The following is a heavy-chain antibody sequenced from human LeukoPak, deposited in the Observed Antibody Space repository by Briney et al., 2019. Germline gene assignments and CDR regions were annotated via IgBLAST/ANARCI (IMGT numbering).Heavy chain of an antibody. CDR2: IAPSGSA. CDR1: GTSISTYY. V-gene: IGHV4-4*09. D-gene: IGHD4-17*01. CDR3: ARHLATTVTRGYSCHPMDV. J-gene: IGHJ6*03. Sequence: SETLSLTCTASGTSISTYYWSWIRQPPGEGLEWIAYIAPSGSAVYNPSLNSRLTVSVDTSKNQFSLKLNSVTAADTAVYYCARHLATTVTRGYSCHPMDVWGKGTTVSVSS.